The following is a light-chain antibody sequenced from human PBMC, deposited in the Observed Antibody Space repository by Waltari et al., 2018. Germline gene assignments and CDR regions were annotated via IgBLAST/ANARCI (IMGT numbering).Light chain of an antibody. Sequence: ELVLTQYPATLSLSAGERVTISCRASKSVFKYLAWYQLKPGQAPRLLIYDTSKRATGIPARFSGSGSGTDFTLTISNLETDDFALYYCQQGSILPLTFGGGTKVKIK. CDR1: KSVFKY. CDR3: QQGSILPLT. V-gene: IGKV3-11*01. CDR2: DTS. J-gene: IGKJ4*01.